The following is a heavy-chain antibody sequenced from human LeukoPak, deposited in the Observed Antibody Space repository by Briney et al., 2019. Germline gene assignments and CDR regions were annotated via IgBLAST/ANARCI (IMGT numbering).Heavy chain of an antibody. V-gene: IGHV4-59*01. CDR2: IYYSGST. D-gene: IGHD5-18*01. CDR1: GCSISSYY. J-gene: IGHJ3*02. Sequence: SETLSLTCTVSGCSISSYYWSWIRQPPGKGLEWIGYIYYSGSTNHNPSLKSRVTISVDTSKNQFSLKLSSVTAADTAVYYCARVGRGGYSYGLDDAFDIWGQGTMVTVSS. CDR3: ARVGRGGYSYGLDDAFDI.